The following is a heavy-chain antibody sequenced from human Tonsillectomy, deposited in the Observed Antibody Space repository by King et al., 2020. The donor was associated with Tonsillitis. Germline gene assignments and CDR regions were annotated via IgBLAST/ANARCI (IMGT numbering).Heavy chain of an antibody. CDR2: IAPSDSYT. Sequence: VQLVESGAEVKKPGESLRISCKGSGYSFTNYWITWVRQMPGKGLECVGRIAPSDSYTNYSPSFQGHVTISADNSIRTAYLQGSSLKASDTAMYYCARYRGAYCSGGSCSRFLDYWGRGTLVTVSS. D-gene: IGHD2-15*01. V-gene: IGHV5-10-1*03. CDR1: GYSFTNYW. CDR3: ARYRGAYCSGGSCSRFLDY. J-gene: IGHJ4*02.